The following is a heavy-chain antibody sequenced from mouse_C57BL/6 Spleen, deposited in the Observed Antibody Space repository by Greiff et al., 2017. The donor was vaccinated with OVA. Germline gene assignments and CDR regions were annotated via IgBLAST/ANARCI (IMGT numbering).Heavy chain of an antibody. CDR1: GFTFSDYG. CDR2: ISSGSSTI. D-gene: IGHD1-1*01. J-gene: IGHJ1*03. CDR3: ARIYYGSSYYFDV. V-gene: IGHV5-17*01. Sequence: DVQLQESGGGLVKPGGSLKLSCAASGFTFSDYGMHWVRQAPEKGLEWVAYISSGSSTIYYADTVKGRFTISRDNAKNTLFLQMTSLRSEDTAMYYCARIYYGSSYYFDVWGTGTTVTVSS.